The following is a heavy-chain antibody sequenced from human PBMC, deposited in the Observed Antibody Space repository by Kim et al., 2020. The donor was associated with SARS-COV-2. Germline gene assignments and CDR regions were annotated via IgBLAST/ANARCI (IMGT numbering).Heavy chain of an antibody. V-gene: IGHV4-34*01. Sequence: SETLSLTCAVYGGSFSGYYWSWIRQPPGKGLEWIGEINHSGSTNYNPSLKSRATLSGDTSKNQFSLKLRSVTAADTAVYYCARTRRTTGMDVWGQGTTVTVSS. D-gene: IGHD1-7*01. J-gene: IGHJ6*02. CDR2: INHSGST. CDR1: GGSFSGYY. CDR3: ARTRRTTGMDV.